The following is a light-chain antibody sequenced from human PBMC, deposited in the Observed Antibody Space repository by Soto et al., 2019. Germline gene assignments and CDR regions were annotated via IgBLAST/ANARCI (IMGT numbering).Light chain of an antibody. CDR3: QQYGSSPIT. CDR2: GAS. Sequence: EIVLTQSPGTLSLSPCERAALSVSASQTVSSTYLAWYQQKPGQAPRLLIYGASSRATGIPDRFSGTVSGTDFTLTISRLEPEDFAVYYCQQYGSSPITFGQGTKV. J-gene: IGKJ1*01. V-gene: IGKV3-20*01. CDR1: QTVSSTY.